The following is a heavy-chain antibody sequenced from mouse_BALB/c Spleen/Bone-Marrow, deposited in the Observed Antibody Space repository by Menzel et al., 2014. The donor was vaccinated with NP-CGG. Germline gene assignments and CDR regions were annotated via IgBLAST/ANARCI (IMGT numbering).Heavy chain of an antibody. CDR1: GFSLTSFG. V-gene: IGHV2-9*02. Sequence: VQGVESGPGLVPPSQSLTITCTVSGFSLTSFGVHWVRQPPGKGLEWLGEIWAGGSTNYNSAIMSRLSISKDNSQILVFLKMNSLRTGDIYIYYCARAGSGFFDFWGQGTTLIVSS. D-gene: IGHD3-1*01. CDR3: ARAGSGFFDF. CDR2: IWAGGST. J-gene: IGHJ2*01.